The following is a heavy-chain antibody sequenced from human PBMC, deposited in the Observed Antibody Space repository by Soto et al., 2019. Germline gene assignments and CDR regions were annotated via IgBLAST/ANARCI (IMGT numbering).Heavy chain of an antibody. Sequence: EVQLVESGGGLVQPGGSLRLSCAASGFTFSSYEMNWVRQAPGKGLEWVSYISSSGSTIYYADSVKGRFTISRDNAKNSLYLQMNSLRAEDTAVYYCAKVPLSSVAWFGAFDYWGQGTLVTVSS. CDR2: ISSSGSTI. J-gene: IGHJ4*02. CDR3: AKVPLSSVAWFGAFDY. D-gene: IGHD3-10*01. V-gene: IGHV3-48*03. CDR1: GFTFSSYE.